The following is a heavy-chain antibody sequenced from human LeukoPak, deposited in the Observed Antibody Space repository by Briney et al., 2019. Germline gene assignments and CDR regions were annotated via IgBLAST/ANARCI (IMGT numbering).Heavy chain of an antibody. D-gene: IGHD1-26*01. Sequence: GSLRLSCAASGFTFSSYAMSWVRQAPGKGLEWDSAISGSGGSTYYADSVKGRFTISRDNSKNTLYLQMNSLRAEDTAVYYCAKRDSGSYYSYFDYWGQGTLVTVSS. CDR1: GFTFSSYA. CDR2: ISGSGGST. V-gene: IGHV3-23*01. J-gene: IGHJ4*02. CDR3: AKRDSGSYYSYFDY.